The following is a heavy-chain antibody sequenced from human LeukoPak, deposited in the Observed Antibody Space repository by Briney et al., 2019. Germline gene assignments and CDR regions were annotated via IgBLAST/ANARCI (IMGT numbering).Heavy chain of an antibody. V-gene: IGHV4-4*07. Sequence: SETLSLTCTVSGGSISSYYWSWIRQPAGKGLEWIGRIYTSGSTNYNPSLKSRLTMSVDTSKNQFSLKLSSVTAADTAVYYCARGYYYDSSGYSGFDYWGQGTLVTVSS. D-gene: IGHD3-22*01. CDR3: ARGYYYDSSGYSGFDY. J-gene: IGHJ4*02. CDR2: IYTSGST. CDR1: GGSISSYY.